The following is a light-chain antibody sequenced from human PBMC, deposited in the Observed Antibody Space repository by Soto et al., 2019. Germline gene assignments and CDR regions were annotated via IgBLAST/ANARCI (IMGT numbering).Light chain of an antibody. CDR1: QSVSSY. CDR2: DAS. J-gene: IGKJ1*01. Sequence: EIVLTQSPAPLSLSPGEIATLSCRASQSVSSYLAWYQQKPGQAPRLLIYDASNRAPGIPARFSGSGSGTDFTLTIRSLEPEDFAVYYCQQGSNWPRTFGQGTKVEIK. V-gene: IGKV3-11*01. CDR3: QQGSNWPRT.